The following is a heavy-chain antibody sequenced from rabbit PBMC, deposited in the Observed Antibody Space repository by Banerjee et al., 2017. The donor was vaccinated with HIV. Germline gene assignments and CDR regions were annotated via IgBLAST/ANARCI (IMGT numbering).Heavy chain of an antibody. CDR1: GFSFSSVHD. CDR2: INTSSGST. J-gene: IGHJ4*01. D-gene: IGHD6-1*01. Sequence: QEQLEESGGDLVKPGASLTLTCTASGFSFSSVHDMCWVRQAPGKGLEWIACINTSSGSTVYASWAKGRFTISKMPSTTVTLQMTSLTAADTATYFCARFIASFAGYGYANLWGQGTLVTVS. CDR3: ARFIASFAGYGYANL. V-gene: IGHV1S45*01.